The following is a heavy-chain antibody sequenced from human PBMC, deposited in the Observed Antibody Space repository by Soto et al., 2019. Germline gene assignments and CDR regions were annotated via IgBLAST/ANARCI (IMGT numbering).Heavy chain of an antibody. CDR3: ARRWGDAFDI. Sequence: QVQLQESGPGLVKPSETLSLTCTVSGGSISSYYWSWIRQPPGKGLEWIGYIYYSGSTNYNPSLKRRVTISVATSKNQFSLKLSSVTAADTDEYYCARRWGDAFDIWGQGTMVTVSS. CDR2: IYYSGST. D-gene: IGHD3-16*01. CDR1: GGSISSYY. J-gene: IGHJ3*02. V-gene: IGHV4-59*08.